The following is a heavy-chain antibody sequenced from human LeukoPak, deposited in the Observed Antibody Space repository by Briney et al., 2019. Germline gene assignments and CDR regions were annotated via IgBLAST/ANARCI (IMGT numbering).Heavy chain of an antibody. CDR3: ARVEAERSNYYYYYMDV. CDR2: IYTDGNT. V-gene: IGHV4-4*07. J-gene: IGHJ6*03. CDR1: GGSINNYY. D-gene: IGHD1-1*01. Sequence: SETLSLTCTVSGGSINNYYWSWIRQPAGKGLEWIGRIYTDGNTNYNPSLKSRVTMSVDTSKNQFSLKLSSVTAADTAVYYCARVEAERSNYYYYYMDVWGKGTTVTISS.